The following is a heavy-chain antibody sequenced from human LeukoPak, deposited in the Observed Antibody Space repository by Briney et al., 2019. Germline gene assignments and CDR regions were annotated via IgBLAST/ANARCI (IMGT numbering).Heavy chain of an antibody. CDR2: TYYRSKWYK. CDR3: ARDERGKVHPYYWYFDL. V-gene: IGHV6-1*01. D-gene: IGHD1-1*01. Sequence: SQTLSLTCAISGDSVSSNSATWNWIRQSPSRGLEWLGRTYYRSKWYKYYAVSVKSRITINPDTSKNQFSLQLNSVTPEDTAVYYCARDERGKVHPYYWYFDLWGRGTLVTVSS. CDR1: GDSVSSNSAT. J-gene: IGHJ2*01.